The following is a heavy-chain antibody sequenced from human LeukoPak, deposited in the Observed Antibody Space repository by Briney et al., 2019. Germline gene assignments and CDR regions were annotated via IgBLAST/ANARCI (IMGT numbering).Heavy chain of an antibody. J-gene: IGHJ4*02. V-gene: IGHV4-59*01. D-gene: IGHD3-16*01. CDR2: VSYSGST. CDR3: VRGYDYADK. Sequence: SETLSLTCTVSGGSISSYYWTWIRQAPGKGLEWIGYVSYSGSTYYNPSLKSRVTISVDTSKNQFSLNLRSVTAADTAVYYCVRGYDYADKWGQGTLVTVSS. CDR1: GGSISSYY.